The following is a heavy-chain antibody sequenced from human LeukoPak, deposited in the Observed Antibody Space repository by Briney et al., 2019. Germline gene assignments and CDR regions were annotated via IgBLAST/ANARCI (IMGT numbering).Heavy chain of an antibody. CDR2: ISGSDSGT. D-gene: IGHD4-23*01. J-gene: IGHJ4*02. CDR3: AKGGGWLYYFDY. V-gene: IGHV3-23*01. Sequence: GRTLRLSCAASGFTFSNAWMSWVRQAAGKGLEWGSGISGSDSGTYYADSVKGRFTISRDNSKNTLYLQMNSLRAEDTAVYYCAKGGGWLYYFDYWGQGTLVTVSS. CDR1: GFTFSNAW.